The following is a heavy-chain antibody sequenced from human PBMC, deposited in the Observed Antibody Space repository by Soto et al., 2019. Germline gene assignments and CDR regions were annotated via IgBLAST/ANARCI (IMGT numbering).Heavy chain of an antibody. J-gene: IGHJ6*02. CDR1: GFTFSSYA. V-gene: IGHV3-30-3*01. CDR3: ASTTLAYCGGGPKCHYYYGMDV. CDR2: ISYDGSNK. Sequence: GGSLRLSCAASGFTFSSYAMHWVRQAPGKGLEWVAVISYDGSNKYYADSVKGRFTISRDNSKNTLYLQMNSLRAEDTAVYYCASTTLAYCGGGPKCHYYYGMDVWGQGTTVTVSS. D-gene: IGHD2-21*01.